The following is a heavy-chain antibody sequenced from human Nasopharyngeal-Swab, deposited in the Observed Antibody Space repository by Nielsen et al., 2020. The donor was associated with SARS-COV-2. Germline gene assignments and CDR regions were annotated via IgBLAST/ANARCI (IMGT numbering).Heavy chain of an antibody. CDR3: ARGTPFDY. Sequence: GSLRLSCAVYGGSFSGYYWSWIRQPPGKGLEWIGEINHSGSTNYNPSLKSRVTISVDTSKNQFSLKLSSVTAADTAMFYCARGTPFDYWGQGILVTVSS. V-gene: IGHV4-34*01. CDR2: INHSGST. CDR1: GGSFSGYY. J-gene: IGHJ4*02.